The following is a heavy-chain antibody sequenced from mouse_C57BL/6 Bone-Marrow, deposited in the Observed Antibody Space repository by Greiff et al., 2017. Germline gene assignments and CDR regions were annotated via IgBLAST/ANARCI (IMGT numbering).Heavy chain of an antibody. Sequence: QVQLQQSGPELMKPGASVKLSCKASGYTFTSYDINWVKQRPGQGLEWIGWIYPRDGSTKYNEKFKGKATLTVDTSSSTAYMELHSLTSADSAVYFCARLEFDGCSGGWYFDVWGGGTTVTVSS. J-gene: IGHJ1*01. D-gene: IGHD1-1*01. V-gene: IGHV1-85*01. CDR3: ARLEFDGCSGGWYFDV. CDR1: GYTFTSYD. CDR2: IYPRDGST.